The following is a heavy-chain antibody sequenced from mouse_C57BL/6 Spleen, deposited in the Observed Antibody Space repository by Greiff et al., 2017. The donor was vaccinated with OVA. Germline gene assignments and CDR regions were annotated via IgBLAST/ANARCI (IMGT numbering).Heavy chain of an antibody. J-gene: IGHJ1*03. CDR2: INPNNGGT. CDR1: GYTFTDYN. Sequence: VVKPGASVKIPCKASGYTFTDYNMDWVKQSHGKSLEWIGDINPNNGGTIYNQKFKGKATLTVDKSSSTAYMELRSLTSEDTAVYYCARGYYYGSSSYWYFDVWGTGTTVTVSS. V-gene: IGHV1-18*01. D-gene: IGHD1-1*01. CDR3: ARGYYYGSSSYWYFDV.